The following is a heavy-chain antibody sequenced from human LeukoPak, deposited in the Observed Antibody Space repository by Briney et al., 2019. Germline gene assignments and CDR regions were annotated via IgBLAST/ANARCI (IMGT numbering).Heavy chain of an antibody. CDR3: ARVGRSGYTKDH. V-gene: IGHV3-48*04. J-gene: IGHJ4*02. CDR2: ISSSSSTI. D-gene: IGHD5-12*01. CDR1: GFAFSTYS. Sequence: GGSLRLSCAASGFAFSTYSIDWVRQAPGKGREWLSYISSSSSTIYYADSVKGRFTVSRDNAENLVYLQMNSLGAEDTAVYYCARVGRSGYTKDHWGQGTLVTVAS.